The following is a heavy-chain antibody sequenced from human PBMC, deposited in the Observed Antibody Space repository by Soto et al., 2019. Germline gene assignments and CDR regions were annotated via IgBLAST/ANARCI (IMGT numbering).Heavy chain of an antibody. Sequence: SETLSLTCTVSGRSISSYYWSWIRQPPGKGLEWIGYIYYSDSYTNYSPSFQGHVTISADKSISTAYLQWSSLKASDTAMYYCARHVISSIVGATESGFDYWGQGTLVTVSS. CDR1: GRSISSYY. CDR3: ARHVISSIVGATESGFDY. D-gene: IGHD1-26*01. V-gene: IGHV4-59*08. J-gene: IGHJ4*02. CDR2: IYYSDSYT.